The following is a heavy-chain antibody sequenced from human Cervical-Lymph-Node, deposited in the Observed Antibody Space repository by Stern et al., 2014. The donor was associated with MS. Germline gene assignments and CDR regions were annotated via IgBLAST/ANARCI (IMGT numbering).Heavy chain of an antibody. J-gene: IGHJ4*02. CDR1: GFSLSTSGVG. D-gene: IGHD3-16*01. Sequence: EESGPTLVKPTQTLTLTCTFSGFSLSTSGVGVGWIRQPPGKALEWLALIYWNDDKRYSPSLKSRLTITKDTSKNQVVLTMTNMDPVDTATYYCAHWFGGVVKIDYWGQGTLVTVSS. CDR2: IYWNDDK. CDR3: AHWFGGVVKIDY. V-gene: IGHV2-5*01.